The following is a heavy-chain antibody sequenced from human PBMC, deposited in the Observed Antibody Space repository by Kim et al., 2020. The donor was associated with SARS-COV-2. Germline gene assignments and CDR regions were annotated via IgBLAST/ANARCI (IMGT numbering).Heavy chain of an antibody. CDR3: ARGYDWNYGNWFDP. V-gene: IGHV1-8*01. Sequence: ASVKVSCKASGYTFTSYDINWVRQATGQGLEWMGWMNPNSGNTGYAQKFQGRVTMTRNTSISTAYMELSSLRSEDTAVYYCARGYDWNYGNWFDPWGQGTLVTVSS. CDR1: GYTFTSYD. J-gene: IGHJ5*02. D-gene: IGHD1-7*01. CDR2: MNPNSGNT.